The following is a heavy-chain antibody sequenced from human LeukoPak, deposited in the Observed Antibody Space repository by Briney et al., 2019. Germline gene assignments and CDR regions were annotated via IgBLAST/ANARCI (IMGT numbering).Heavy chain of an antibody. CDR3: ANLKRGSYSSDNRELY. D-gene: IGHD6-19*01. CDR2: IYSGGST. V-gene: IGHV3-66*01. CDR1: GFTVSSNY. Sequence: GGSLRLSCAASGFTVSSNYMSWVRQAPGKGLEWVSVIYSGGSTYYADSVKGRFTISRDNSKNTLYLQMNSLRAEDTAVYYCANLKRGSYSSDNRELYWGQGTLVTVSS. J-gene: IGHJ4*02.